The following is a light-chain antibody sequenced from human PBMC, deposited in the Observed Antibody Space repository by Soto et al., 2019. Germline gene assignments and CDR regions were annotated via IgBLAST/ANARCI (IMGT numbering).Light chain of an antibody. CDR2: KAS. J-gene: IGKJ5*01. CDR3: QQYNNWPPIT. V-gene: IGKV1-5*03. CDR1: QTISGW. Sequence: DIQLSQSPSTLYGSVGDRLTLPCRASQTISGWLAWYRQKPGKAPKLLIYKASTLKSGVPSRFSTSGSGTELTLTISSLQPDAFAFYVGQQYNNWPPITFGPGTRLEIK.